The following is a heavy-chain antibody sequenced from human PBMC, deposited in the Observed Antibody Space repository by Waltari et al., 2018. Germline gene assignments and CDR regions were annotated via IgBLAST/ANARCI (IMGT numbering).Heavy chain of an antibody. Sequence: QVQLQQWGAGLLKPSETLSLTCAVYGGSFSGYYWSVLRPPPGKGLEWIGEISHSGTTNSNPSLKSRVTISLDTSKNQFSLKLSSVTAADTAVYYCARQEIIVEVTGDAFDIWGQGTMVTVSS. CDR3: ARQEIIVEVTGDAFDI. J-gene: IGHJ3*02. V-gene: IGHV4-34*01. CDR2: ISHSGTT. D-gene: IGHD2-21*02. CDR1: GGSFSGYY.